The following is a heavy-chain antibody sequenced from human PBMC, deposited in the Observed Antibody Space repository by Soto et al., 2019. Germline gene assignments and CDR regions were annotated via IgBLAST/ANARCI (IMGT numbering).Heavy chain of an antibody. CDR3: ARDWASDYYDSSGYYDY. D-gene: IGHD3-22*01. Sequence: EVQLVESGGGLVKPGGSLRLSCAASGFTFSSYSMNWVCQAPGKGLEWVSSISSSSSYIYYADSVKGRFTISRDNAKNSLYLQMNSLRAEDTAVYYCARDWASDYYDSSGYYDYWGQGTLVTVSS. J-gene: IGHJ4*02. CDR1: GFTFSSYS. V-gene: IGHV3-21*01. CDR2: ISSSSSYI.